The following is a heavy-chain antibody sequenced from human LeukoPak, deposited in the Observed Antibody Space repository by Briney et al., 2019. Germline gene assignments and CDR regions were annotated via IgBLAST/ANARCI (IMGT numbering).Heavy chain of an antibody. J-gene: IGHJ3*02. V-gene: IGHV5-51*01. Sequence: GEALEISWKGSGYSFTSYWIGWGRQMPGKGLEGGGIIYPGDSDNRYSPSCQGQVTISADKSIPTAYLQWSSLKASDTAMYYCARPKTNYDFWSGSCAFDIWGQGTMVTVSS. CDR1: GYSFTSYW. CDR2: IYPGDSDN. CDR3: ARPKTNYDFWSGSCAFDI. D-gene: IGHD3-3*01.